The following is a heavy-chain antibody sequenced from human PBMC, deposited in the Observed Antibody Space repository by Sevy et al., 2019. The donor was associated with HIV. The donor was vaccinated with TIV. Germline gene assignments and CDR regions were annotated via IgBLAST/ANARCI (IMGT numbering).Heavy chain of an antibody. CDR2: IKPAGSDK. V-gene: IGHV3-7*01. Sequence: GGSLRLSCAASGFSFSAYWMNWVRQAPGKGLEWVANIKPAGSDKHYVDSAEGRFTISRDNAKISLYLQMNSLRVEDTAMYYCAQETFRRFDTWGQGTLVTVSS. J-gene: IGHJ4*02. CDR3: AQETFRRFDT. CDR1: GFSFSAYW. D-gene: IGHD3-9*01.